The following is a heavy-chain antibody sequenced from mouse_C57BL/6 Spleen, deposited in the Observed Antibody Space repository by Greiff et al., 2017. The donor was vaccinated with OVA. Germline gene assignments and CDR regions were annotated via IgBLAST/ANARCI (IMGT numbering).Heavy chain of an antibody. D-gene: IGHD4-1*01. Sequence: QVQRQQSGPELVKPGASVKISCKASGYAFSSSWIQFVNPHPGKGLHLIGRIYPGDGDTNYNGKFKGKATLTADKSSSTAYMQLSSLTSEDSAVYFCARSDWERGDYWGQGTTLTVSS. CDR2: IYPGDGDT. CDR1: GYAFSSSW. CDR3: ARSDWERGDY. V-gene: IGHV1-82*01. J-gene: IGHJ2*01.